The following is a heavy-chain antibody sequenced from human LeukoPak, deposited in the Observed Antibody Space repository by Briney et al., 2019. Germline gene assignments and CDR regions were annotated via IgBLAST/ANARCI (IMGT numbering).Heavy chain of an antibody. CDR3: ARETSYYDTTGYFDY. Sequence: GGSLRLSCAASGFTFSSYGMNWVRQAPGKGLEWVSHISSSSDTKYYADSVRGRFTVSRDNAKNSLYLQMNSLRAEDTAAYYCARETSYYDTTGYFDYWGQGALVTVSS. CDR1: GFTFSSYG. CDR2: ISSSSDTK. J-gene: IGHJ4*02. V-gene: IGHV3-48*04. D-gene: IGHD3-22*01.